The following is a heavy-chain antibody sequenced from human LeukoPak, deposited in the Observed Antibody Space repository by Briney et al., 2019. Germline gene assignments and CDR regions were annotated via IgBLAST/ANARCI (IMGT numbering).Heavy chain of an antibody. CDR3: AGSNYYGSGSYYNDAGYYGMDV. CDR1: GGSISSYY. J-gene: IGHJ6*02. CDR2: IYYSGST. Sequence: SETLSLTCTVSGGSISSYYWSWIRQPPGKGLEWIGYIYYSGSTNYNPSLKSRVTISVDTSKNQFSLKLSSVTAADTAVYYCAGSNYYGSGSYYNDAGYYGMDVWGQGTTVTVSS. D-gene: IGHD3-10*01. V-gene: IGHV4-59*08.